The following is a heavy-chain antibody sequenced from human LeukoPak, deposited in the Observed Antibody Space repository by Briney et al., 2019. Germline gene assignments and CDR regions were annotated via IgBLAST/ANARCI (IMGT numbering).Heavy chain of an antibody. D-gene: IGHD4-23*01. CDR3: ARRAGGYSHPYDY. V-gene: IGHV3-30*02. Sequence: GGSLRLSCAASGFTFSSYGMHWVRQAPGKGLEWVAFIRYDGSNKYYADSVKGRFTISRDNSKDTLYLQMNSLRAEDTAVYYCARRAGGYSHPYDYWGQGILVTVSS. CDR2: IRYDGSNK. CDR1: GFTFSSYG. J-gene: IGHJ4*02.